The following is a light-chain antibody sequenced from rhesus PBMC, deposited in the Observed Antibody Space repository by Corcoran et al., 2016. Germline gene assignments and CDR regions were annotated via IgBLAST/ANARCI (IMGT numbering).Light chain of an antibody. V-gene: IGKV1-18*01. CDR2: GAS. Sequence: DIQMTQSPSSLSASVGDKVTITCRASQGISSWLAWYQQTPGKDTKLMIYGASSLQSGVPSSFSGSGSGTDYTLTISSLQPEDFATYYCQQGYNTPLTFGGGTKVEIK. CDR1: QGISSW. J-gene: IGKJ4*01. CDR3: QQGYNTPLT.